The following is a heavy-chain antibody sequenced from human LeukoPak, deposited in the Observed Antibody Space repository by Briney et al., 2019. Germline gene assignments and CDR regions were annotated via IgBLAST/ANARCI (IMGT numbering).Heavy chain of an antibody. CDR1: GFTFSSFW. D-gene: IGHD4-17*01. V-gene: IGHV3-21*01. J-gene: IGHJ4*02. CDR3: ARVLPLDYGDGEIDY. Sequence: PGGSLRLSCAASGFTFSSFWMHWVRQAPGKGLEWVSSISSSSSYIYYADSVKGRFTISRDNAKNSLYPQMNSLRAEDTAVYYCARVLPLDYGDGEIDYWGQGTLVTVPS. CDR2: ISSSSSYI.